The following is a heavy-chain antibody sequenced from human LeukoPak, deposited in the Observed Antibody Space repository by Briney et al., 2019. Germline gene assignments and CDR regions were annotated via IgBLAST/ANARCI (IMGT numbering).Heavy chain of an antibody. CDR1: GFTFSSYW. D-gene: IGHD3-10*01. J-gene: IGHJ6*02. CDR3: ARVGGSGLYYGMDV. Sequence: PGGSLRLSCAASGFTFSSYWTSWVRQAPGEGLEWVANIKQDGSEKYYVDSVKGRFTISRDNAKNSLYLQMNSLRAEDTAVYYCARVGGSGLYYGMDVWGQGTTVTVSS. CDR2: IKQDGSEK. V-gene: IGHV3-7*01.